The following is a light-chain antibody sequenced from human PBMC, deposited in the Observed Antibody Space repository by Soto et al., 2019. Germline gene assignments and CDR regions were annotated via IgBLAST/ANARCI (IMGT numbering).Light chain of an antibody. CDR3: HQYNSYSRT. J-gene: IGKJ1*01. V-gene: IGKV1-5*03. Sequence: DIQMTQSPSTLSASLRDRVTITCRASQSISSWLAWYQPKPGKAPKRLIYTASSLESVVPSRFNGSGAGTEVTLSITSQQPDDFATYYCHQYNSYSRTFGQGTKVEIK. CDR1: QSISSW. CDR2: TAS.